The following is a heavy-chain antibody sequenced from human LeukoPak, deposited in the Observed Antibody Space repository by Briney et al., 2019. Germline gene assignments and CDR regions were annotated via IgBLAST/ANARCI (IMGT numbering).Heavy chain of an antibody. V-gene: IGHV3-23*01. D-gene: IGHD5-12*01. CDR2: ISGGGGST. CDR3: ATLVATTQFDY. CDR1: GFTFTSYS. Sequence: GGSLRLSCAASGFTFTSYSMNWVRQAPGKGLEWVSTISGGGGSTYYADSVKGRFTISRDNAKNSLYLQMNSLRAEDTAVYYCATLVATTQFDYWGQGTLVTVSS. J-gene: IGHJ4*02.